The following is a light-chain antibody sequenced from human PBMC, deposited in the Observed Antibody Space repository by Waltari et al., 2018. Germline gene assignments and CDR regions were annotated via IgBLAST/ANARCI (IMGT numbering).Light chain of an antibody. J-gene: IGKJ1*01. CDR1: QSISSH. CDR3: HQYNIWPPWT. CDR2: GAS. V-gene: IGKV3-15*01. Sequence: EIVMTQSPATLSVSPGERATLSGRASQSISSHLAWFQQKPGQAPRLLIYGASTRATGIPARFSGSGSGTEFTLTINSLQSEDVAVYYCHQYNIWPPWTFGQGTKVEIK.